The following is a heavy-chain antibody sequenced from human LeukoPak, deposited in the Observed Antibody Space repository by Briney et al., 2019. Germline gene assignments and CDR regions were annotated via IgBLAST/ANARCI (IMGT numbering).Heavy chain of an antibody. CDR1: GGSFSSYY. V-gene: IGHV4-39*07. Sequence: SETLSLTCTVYGGSFSSYYWGWIRQPPGKGLEWIGSIYYSGSTYYNPSLKSRVTISVDTSKNQFSLKLSSVTAADTAVYYCARDWGTVTTIDYWGQGTLVTVSS. CDR2: IYYSGST. CDR3: ARDWGTVTTIDY. D-gene: IGHD4-11*01. J-gene: IGHJ4*02.